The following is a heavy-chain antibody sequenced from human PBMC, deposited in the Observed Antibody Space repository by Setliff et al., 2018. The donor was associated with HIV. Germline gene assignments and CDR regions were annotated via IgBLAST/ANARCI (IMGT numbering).Heavy chain of an antibody. CDR1: GGSISSSSYY. D-gene: IGHD3-3*01. CDR2: VYVGGTV. Sequence: PSETLSLTCTVSGGSISSSSYYWGWIRQPPGKGLEWIGHVYVGGTVIYNPSLASRLTISIVPSKNQFSLDLRSVTAADTAKYYCARGRTIGVSAVFFDPWGQGTPVTVSS. J-gene: IGHJ5*02. V-gene: IGHV4-61*05. CDR3: ARGRTIGVSAVFFDP.